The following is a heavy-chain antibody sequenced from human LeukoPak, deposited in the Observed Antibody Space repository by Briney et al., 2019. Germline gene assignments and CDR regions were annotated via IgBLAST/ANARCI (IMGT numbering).Heavy chain of an antibody. CDR3: AQLDDSSGYYLD. J-gene: IGHJ4*02. V-gene: IGHV1-2*02. D-gene: IGHD3-22*01. CDR1: GYTFTGYY. Sequence: ASVKVSCKASGYTFTGYYMHWVRQAPGQGLEWMGWINPNSGGTNYAQKFQGRVTMTRDTSISTAYMELSRLRSDDTAVYYCAQLDDSSGYYLDWGQGTLVTVSS. CDR2: INPNSGGT.